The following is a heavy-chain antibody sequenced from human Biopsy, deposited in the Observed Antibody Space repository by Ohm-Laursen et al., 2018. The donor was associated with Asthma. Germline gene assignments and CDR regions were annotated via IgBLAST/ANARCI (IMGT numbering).Heavy chain of an antibody. Sequence: ASVKVSCKSLGGTFSTYVIGWVRQAPGQGLEWMAGINSVFGTTTYPQKFQDRVTITADDSTSTVYMELSSLRSEDTAVYYCARKAGSCISRTCYSLDFWGQGTLVTVSS. J-gene: IGHJ4*02. V-gene: IGHV1-69*13. CDR2: INSVFGTT. CDR1: GGTFSTYV. D-gene: IGHD2-2*01. CDR3: ARKAGSCISRTCYSLDF.